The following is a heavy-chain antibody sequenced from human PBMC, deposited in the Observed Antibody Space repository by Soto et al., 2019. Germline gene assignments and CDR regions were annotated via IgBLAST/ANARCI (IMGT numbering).Heavy chain of an antibody. CDR1: GGSFRSDDYF. V-gene: IGHV4-30-4*01. D-gene: IGHD3-9*01. CDR3: ARGQYDVLTGFYVRYFDY. CDR2: ISHRGTA. Sequence: QVQLQESGPGLVKPSQTLSLSCFVSGGSFRSDDYFWSWIRQPPGKALEWMGYISHRGTAYYNPSLKSRLAMSIDTSKKQFSLRLRSVTAADTATYYCARGQYDVLTGFYVRYFDYWGRGTRVTVSS. J-gene: IGHJ4*02.